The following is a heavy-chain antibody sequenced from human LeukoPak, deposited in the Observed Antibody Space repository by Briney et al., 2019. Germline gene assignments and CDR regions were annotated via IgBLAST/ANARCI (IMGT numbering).Heavy chain of an antibody. D-gene: IGHD3-10*01. V-gene: IGHV3-43*01. Sequence: GGSLRLSCAASGFTFDDYTMHWVRQAPGKGLEWVSLISWDGGSTYYADSVKGRFTISRENSKNSLYLQMNSLRTDDTALYYCAKDGSGSYQHYYYGMDVWGQGTTVTVSS. CDR1: GFTFDDYT. CDR3: AKDGSGSYQHYYYGMDV. J-gene: IGHJ6*02. CDR2: ISWDGGST.